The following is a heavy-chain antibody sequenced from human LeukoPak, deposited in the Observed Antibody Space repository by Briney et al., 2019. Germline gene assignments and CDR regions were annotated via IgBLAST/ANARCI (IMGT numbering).Heavy chain of an antibody. V-gene: IGHV3-15*01. Sequence: GGSLRLSCAASGIIFSHAWMNWVRKAPGKGLEWLGRIRSDGTTDYVAPVKGRFSISRDDSKNTAYLQMDSLETEDSVVYYCAVEIPSPPAQIDFWGQGTLVTVSS. D-gene: IGHD2-2*01. CDR1: GIIFSHAW. CDR3: AVEIPSPPAQIDF. CDR2: IRSDGTT. J-gene: IGHJ4*02.